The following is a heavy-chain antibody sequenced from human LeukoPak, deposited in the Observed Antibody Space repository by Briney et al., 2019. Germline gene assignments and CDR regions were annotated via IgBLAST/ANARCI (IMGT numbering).Heavy chain of an antibody. CDR1: GFTFSSYV. CDR3: AKDRIWGSYGRLDY. Sequence: GGSLRLSCAASGFTFSSYVMNWVRQAPGKGLEWVSTISGSGGSTYYADSVKGQLTFSRDNSMNTLFLQMNSLRGEDTAVYYCAKDRIWGSYGRLDYWGQGTLVTVSS. V-gene: IGHV3-23*01. J-gene: IGHJ4*02. D-gene: IGHD1-26*01. CDR2: ISGSGGST.